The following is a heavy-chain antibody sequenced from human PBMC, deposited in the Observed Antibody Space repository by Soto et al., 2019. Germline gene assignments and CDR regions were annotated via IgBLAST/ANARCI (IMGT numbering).Heavy chain of an antibody. CDR2: TRNKANSYTT. V-gene: IGHV3-72*01. CDR1: GFTFSDHY. Sequence: VQLVESGGGLVQPGGSLRLSCAASGFTFSDHYMDWVRQAPGKGLEWVGRTRNKANSYTTEYAASVRGRFTISRDDSKSSLYLQMNSLQTEDTAVYYCARGGYCSSTSCYSDYYGMDVWGQGTTVTVSS. J-gene: IGHJ6*02. D-gene: IGHD2-2*03. CDR3: ARGGYCSSTSCYSDYYGMDV.